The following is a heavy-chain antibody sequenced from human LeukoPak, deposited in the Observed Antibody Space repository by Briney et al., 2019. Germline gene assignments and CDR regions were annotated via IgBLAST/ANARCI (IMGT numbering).Heavy chain of an antibody. D-gene: IGHD3-10*01. CDR1: GYTFTSYD. CDR3: ARDLWRRGSGSFDY. J-gene: IGHJ4*02. CDR2: MNPNSGNT. V-gene: IGHV1-8*01. Sequence: ASVKVSCKASGYTFTSYDINWVRQATGQGLEWMGWMNPNSGNTGYAQKFQGRVTMTRNTSISTAYMELSSLRSEDTAVYYCARDLWRRGSGSFDYWGQGTLVTVSS.